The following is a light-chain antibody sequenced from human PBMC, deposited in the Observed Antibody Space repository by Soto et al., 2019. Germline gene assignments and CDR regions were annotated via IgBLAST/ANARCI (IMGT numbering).Light chain of an antibody. Sequence: DIQMTQSPSSLSASVGDRVTITCRASQSISSYLNWYQQKPGKAPKLLIYAASSLQSGVPSRFSNSGSGTDFTLTISSLQPEDFATYDCQQSYSTPRTFGQGTKVEIK. J-gene: IGKJ1*01. CDR3: QQSYSTPRT. CDR1: QSISSY. V-gene: IGKV1-39*01. CDR2: AAS.